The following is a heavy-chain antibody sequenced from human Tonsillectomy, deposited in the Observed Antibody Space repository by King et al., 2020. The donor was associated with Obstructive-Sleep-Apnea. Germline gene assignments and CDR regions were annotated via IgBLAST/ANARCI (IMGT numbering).Heavy chain of an antibody. J-gene: IGHJ4*02. D-gene: IGHD4-17*01. Sequence: VQLVESGGGLVQPGGSLRLSCTVSGFTFSNYWMTWVRQAPWTGLEWVANIKQDGGEKYYVDSLKGRFTISRDNAKNSLYLQMNSLRAEDTAVYYCARDRPRDDYGDLHEVYWGQGTLVTVSS. CDR1: GFTFSNYW. V-gene: IGHV3-7*01. CDR2: IKQDGGEK. CDR3: ARDRPRDDYGDLHEVY.